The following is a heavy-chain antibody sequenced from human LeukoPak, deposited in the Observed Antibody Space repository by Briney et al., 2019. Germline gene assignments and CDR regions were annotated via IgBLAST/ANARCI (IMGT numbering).Heavy chain of an antibody. Sequence: SETLSLTCTVSGGSISTYYWSWIRQPPGKGLEWIGSINYSGRTYNNPSLQSRVTISVDTSKNQFSLKLSSVTAADTAVYYCARKGDSGSYAIWGQGTMVTVSS. CDR1: GGSISTYY. J-gene: IGHJ3*02. D-gene: IGHD3-16*01. V-gene: IGHV4-39*01. CDR3: ARKGDSGSYAI. CDR2: INYSGRT.